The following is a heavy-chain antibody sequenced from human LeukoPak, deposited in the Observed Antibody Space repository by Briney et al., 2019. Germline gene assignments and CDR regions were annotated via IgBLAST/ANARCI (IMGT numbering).Heavy chain of an antibody. D-gene: IGHD3-10*01. CDR3: TTLLWFGELLAFHDY. CDR2: IKSKTDGGTT. CDR1: GFTFSNAW. Sequence: NSGGSLRLSCAASGFTFSNAWMSWVRQAPGKGLEWVGRIKSKTDGGTTDYAAPVKGRFTISRDDSKNTLYLQMNSLKTEDTAVYYCTTLLWFGELLAFHDYWGQGTLVTVSS. V-gene: IGHV3-15*01. J-gene: IGHJ4*02.